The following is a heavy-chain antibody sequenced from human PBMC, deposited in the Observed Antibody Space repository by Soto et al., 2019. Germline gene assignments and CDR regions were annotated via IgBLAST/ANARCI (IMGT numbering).Heavy chain of an antibody. D-gene: IGHD4-17*01. CDR3: RSTVTNNDY. J-gene: IGHJ4*02. Sequence: QVQLVQSGAEVKKPGASVKVSCKASGYTFTSYDINWVRQATGQGLEWMGWMNPNSGNTGYAQKSQGRATMTRKTSIGTAYMELSSLRSEDTAVYYCRSTVTNNDYWGQGTLVTVSS. CDR2: MNPNSGNT. CDR1: GYTFTSYD. V-gene: IGHV1-8*01.